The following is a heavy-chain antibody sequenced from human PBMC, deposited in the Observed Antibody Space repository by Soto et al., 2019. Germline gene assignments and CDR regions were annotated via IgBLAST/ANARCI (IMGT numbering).Heavy chain of an antibody. V-gene: IGHV4-31*03. CDR1: GGSISSGGYY. J-gene: IGHJ3*02. D-gene: IGHD3-3*01. CDR2: ISYSGST. CDR3: ARWLDEDTIFGVVTGDAFDI. Sequence: QVQLQESGPGLVKPSQTLSLTCTVSGGSISSGGYYWSWIRQHPGKGLEWIGYISYSGSTHYIPSPKSRVTISVDTSKNQFSLKLSSVTDADTAVYYCARWLDEDTIFGVVTGDAFDILGQGTMVTVSS.